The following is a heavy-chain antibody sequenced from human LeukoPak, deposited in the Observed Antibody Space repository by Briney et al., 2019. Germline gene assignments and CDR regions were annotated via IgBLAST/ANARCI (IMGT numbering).Heavy chain of an antibody. V-gene: IGHV1-8*03. CDR3: ARVGYSNSYDY. D-gene: IGHD1-26*01. J-gene: IGHJ4*02. CDR2: MNPNTGNA. Sequence: GASMKVSCKAYGYTFTNFDINWVRQATGQGLEWMGWMNPNTGNAGYAQKFQDRVTITWDASISTAYMDLSSLRSEDTAVYYCARVGYSNSYDYWGQGTLVTVSS. CDR1: GYTFTNFD.